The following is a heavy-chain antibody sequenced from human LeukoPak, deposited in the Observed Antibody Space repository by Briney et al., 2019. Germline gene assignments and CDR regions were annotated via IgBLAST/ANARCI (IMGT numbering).Heavy chain of an antibody. D-gene: IGHD3-22*01. Sequence: ASVKVSCKASGYTFTGYYMHWVRQAPGQGLEWMGWINPNSGGTNYAQKFQGRVTMTRDTSISTAYMELSRLRSDDTAVYYCARDEGTYYYDSSGYYYNYWGQGNLVTVSS. CDR2: INPNSGGT. CDR1: GYTFTGYY. V-gene: IGHV1-2*02. J-gene: IGHJ4*02. CDR3: ARDEGTYYYDSSGYYYNY.